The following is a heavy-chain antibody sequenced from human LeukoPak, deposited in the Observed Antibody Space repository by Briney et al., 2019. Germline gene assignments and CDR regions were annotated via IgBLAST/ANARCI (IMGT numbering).Heavy chain of an antibody. CDR3: ARQGIVVADSFDP. V-gene: IGHV5-10-1*01. Sequence: GESMKTCSKGAGYSFSNYWNSWLRPTPGKALEWIGRVDPTDSYTNYSPSFQGHVAISVDKSISTAYLQWSSLKASDTAMYYCARQGIVVADSFDPWGQGTLVTVSS. CDR2: VDPTDSYT. J-gene: IGHJ5*02. D-gene: IGHD6-19*01. CDR1: GYSFSNYW.